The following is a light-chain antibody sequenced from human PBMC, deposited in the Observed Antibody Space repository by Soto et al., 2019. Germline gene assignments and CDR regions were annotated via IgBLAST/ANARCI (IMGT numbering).Light chain of an antibody. CDR2: SNN. CDR3: AAWDDSLNGRV. Sequence: QSVLTQPPSASGTPGQRVTISCSGSSSNIGSNTVNWYQQLPGTAPKLLIYSNNQRPSGVPARFSGSKSGTSASLASSGLQSEDEAAYYCAAWDDSLNGRVFGGGTMLTV. J-gene: IGLJ2*01. V-gene: IGLV1-44*01. CDR1: SSNIGSNT.